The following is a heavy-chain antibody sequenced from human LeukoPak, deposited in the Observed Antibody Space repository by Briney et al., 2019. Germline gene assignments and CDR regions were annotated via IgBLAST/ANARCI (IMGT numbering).Heavy chain of an antibody. CDR2: IKSKTDGGTT. CDR1: GFIFRNAW. CDR3: TTVERGYSYGFDY. V-gene: IGHV3-15*01. Sequence: GGSLRLSCAASGFIFRNAWMSWVRQAPGKGLEWVGRIKSKTDGGTTNYAAPVKGRFTISRDDSKNTLYLQMISLKTEDTAVYYCTTVERGYSYGFDYWGQGTLVTVSS. D-gene: IGHD5-18*01. J-gene: IGHJ4*02.